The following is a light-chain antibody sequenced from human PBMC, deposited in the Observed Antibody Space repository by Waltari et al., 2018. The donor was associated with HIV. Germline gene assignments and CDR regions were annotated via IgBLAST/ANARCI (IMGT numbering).Light chain of an antibody. Sequence: EIVLTQSPATLSVSPGARATLSCRASQSVNRNLAWYQQKRRPAPGLLIYGASTRATGVAARFSGSGSGTEFTLTISSLQSEDFAVYYCQQYNKWPYTFGQGTKLEVK. CDR3: QQYNKWPYT. J-gene: IGKJ2*01. CDR2: GAS. CDR1: QSVNRN. V-gene: IGKV3-15*01.